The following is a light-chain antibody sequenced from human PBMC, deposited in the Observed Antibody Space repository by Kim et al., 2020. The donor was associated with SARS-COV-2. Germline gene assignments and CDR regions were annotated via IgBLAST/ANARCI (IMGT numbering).Light chain of an antibody. CDR1: QSIDSW. J-gene: IGKJ1*01. Sequence: DIQMTQSPSTLSASVGDRVTITCRASQSIDSWLAWYQQKPGKAPKLLIYEISTLESGVPSRFSGSGSGTEFTLTISSLQPDDFATYYCQQYYNFRGAFGQGTKVDIK. V-gene: IGKV1-5*01. CDR3: QQYYNFRGA. CDR2: EIS.